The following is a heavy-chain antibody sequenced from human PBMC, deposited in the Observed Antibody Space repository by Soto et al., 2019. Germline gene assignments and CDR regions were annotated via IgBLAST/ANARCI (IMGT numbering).Heavy chain of an antibody. Sequence: PGGALRLSCAASGFTFSSYDMHWVRQATGKGLEWVSAIGTAGDTYYPGSVKGRFTISRENAKNSLYLQMNSLRAGDTAVYYCARASMVRGVTLYYFDYWGQGTLVTVPQ. D-gene: IGHD3-10*01. CDR1: GFTFSSYD. J-gene: IGHJ4*02. CDR2: IGTAGDT. V-gene: IGHV3-13*01. CDR3: ARASMVRGVTLYYFDY.